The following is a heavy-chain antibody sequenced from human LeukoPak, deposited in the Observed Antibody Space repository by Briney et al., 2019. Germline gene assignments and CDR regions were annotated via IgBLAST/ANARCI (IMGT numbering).Heavy chain of an antibody. D-gene: IGHD4-17*01. CDR2: IYSGGST. CDR3: ARSWNRYGDYATLALWDY. V-gene: IGHV3-53*01. J-gene: IGHJ4*02. Sequence: GGSLRLSCAASGFTVSSNYMSWVRQAPGKGLEWLSVIYSGGSTDYVDSVRGRFTISRDNAKNSLYLQMNSLRDEDTAVYYCARSWNRYGDYATLALWDYWGQGTLVTVSS. CDR1: GFTVSSNY.